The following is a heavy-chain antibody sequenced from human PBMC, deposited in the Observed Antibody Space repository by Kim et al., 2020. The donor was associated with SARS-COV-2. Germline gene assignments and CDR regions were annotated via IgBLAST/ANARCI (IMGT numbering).Heavy chain of an antibody. CDR2: ISYDGSNK. D-gene: IGHD1-26*01. CDR1: GFTFSSYA. J-gene: IGHJ4*02. V-gene: IGHV3-30-3*01. Sequence: GGSLRLSCAASGFTFSSYAMHWVRQAPGKGLEWVAVISYDGSNKYYADSVKGRFTISRDNSKNTLYLQMNSLRAEDTAVYYCARDLTWVGATLLYWGQGTLVTVSS. CDR3: ARDLTWVGATLLY.